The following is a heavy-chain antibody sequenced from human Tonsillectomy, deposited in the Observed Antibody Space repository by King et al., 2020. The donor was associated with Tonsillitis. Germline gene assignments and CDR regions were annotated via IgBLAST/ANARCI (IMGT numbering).Heavy chain of an antibody. V-gene: IGHV4-39*07. Sequence: QLQESGPGLVKPSETLSLTCTVSGGSISSSSYYWGWIRQPPGKGLEWIGSIYYSGSTYYNPSLKSRVTISVDTSKNQFSLKLSSVTAADTAVYYCARDFSLNCGGDCRTTNWFDPWGQGTLVTVSS. CDR3: ARDFSLNCGGDCRTTNWFDP. J-gene: IGHJ5*02. D-gene: IGHD2-21*02. CDR1: GGSISSSSYY. CDR2: IYYSGST.